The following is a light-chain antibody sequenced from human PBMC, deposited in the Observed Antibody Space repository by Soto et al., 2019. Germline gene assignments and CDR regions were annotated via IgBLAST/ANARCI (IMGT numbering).Light chain of an antibody. V-gene: IGLV1-40*01. J-gene: IGLJ2*01. Sequence: QSVLTQPPSVSGAPGQRVTISCTGRSSNIGAGYDVHWYQQLPGTAPKLLIYGNSNRPSGVPDRFSGSKSGTSASLAITGLQAEYEADYYCQSYDSSLSVVFGGGTKVTVL. CDR2: GNS. CDR3: QSYDSSLSVV. CDR1: SSNIGAGYD.